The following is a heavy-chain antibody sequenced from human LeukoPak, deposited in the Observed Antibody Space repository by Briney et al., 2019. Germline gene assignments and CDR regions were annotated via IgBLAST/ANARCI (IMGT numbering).Heavy chain of an antibody. J-gene: IGHJ3*02. V-gene: IGHV3-48*01. CDR3: ARVMLSGGGSSWFNDAFDI. CDR2: ISSSSSTI. Sequence: PGGSLRLSCAASGFTFSSYSMNWDRQAPGKGLEWVSYISSSSSTIYYADSVKGRFTISRDNAKNSLYLQMNSLRAEDTAVYYCARVMLSGGGSSWFNDAFDIWGQGTMVTVSS. D-gene: IGHD6-13*01. CDR1: GFTFSSYS.